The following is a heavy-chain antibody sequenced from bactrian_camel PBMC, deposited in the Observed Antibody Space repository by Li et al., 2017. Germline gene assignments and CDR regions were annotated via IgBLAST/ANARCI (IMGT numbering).Heavy chain of an antibody. CDR3: AAAKNTVLCTLSMSEMREDAAY. J-gene: IGHJ4*01. Sequence: VQLVESGGGSVQAGGSLRLSCAVSGYRYSRNSIGWFRQAPGKEREGVAISYSGGITTTYTDSVEGRFTMSQDNAKNTMTLQMNSLKPEDTAMYYCAAAKNTVLCTLSMSEMREDAAYWGQGTQVTVS. V-gene: IGHV3S40*01. CDR2: SYSGGITT. CDR1: GYRYSRNS. D-gene: IGHD3*01.